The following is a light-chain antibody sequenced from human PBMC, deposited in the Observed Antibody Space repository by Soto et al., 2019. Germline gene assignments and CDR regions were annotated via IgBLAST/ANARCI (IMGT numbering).Light chain of an antibody. J-gene: IGKJ4*01. Sequence: EIVLTQFPGALSLSPGERVTLSCRASQTVSNTYLAWYKQKRGQAPKFLIYGASNRATGILDRFSGSGSGTDFTLTISRLEPEDFAVYYCQQYGALPPTFGGGTKVEIK. CDR1: QTVSNTY. CDR3: QQYGALPPT. CDR2: GAS. V-gene: IGKV3-20*01.